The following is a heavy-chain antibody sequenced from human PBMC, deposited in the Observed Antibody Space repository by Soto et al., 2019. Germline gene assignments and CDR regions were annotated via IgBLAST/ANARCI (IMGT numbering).Heavy chain of an antibody. J-gene: IGHJ4*02. CDR2: IIPIFGTA. CDR3: ARESRYCSGGSCYFLPGIDY. V-gene: IGHV1-69*12. Sequence: QVQLVQSRAEVKKPGSSVNVSCKASGGTFSSYAISWVRQAPGQGLEWMGGIIPIFGTANYAQKFQGRVTITADESTSTAYMELSSLRSEDTAVYYCARESRYCSGGSCYFLPGIDYWGQGTLVTVSS. D-gene: IGHD2-15*01. CDR1: GGTFSSYA.